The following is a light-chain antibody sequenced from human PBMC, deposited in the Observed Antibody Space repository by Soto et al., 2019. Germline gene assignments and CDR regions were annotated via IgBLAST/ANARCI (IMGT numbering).Light chain of an antibody. CDR3: QQYTRAPLT. CDR2: GAS. V-gene: IGKV3-20*01. Sequence: EIVLTQSQATLSLSPGERATLSCRASQSVTDNYLAWYQQKPGQAPRLVISGASSRTSGIPDRFSASGSGTDFTLTISRLEPEDFAVYYCQQYTRAPLTFGQGTKV. CDR1: QSVTDNY. J-gene: IGKJ1*01.